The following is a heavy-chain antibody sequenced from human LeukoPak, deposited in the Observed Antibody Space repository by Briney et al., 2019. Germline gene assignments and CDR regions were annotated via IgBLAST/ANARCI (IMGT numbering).Heavy chain of an antibody. CDR1: GGSISSYY. J-gene: IGHJ4*02. CDR3: ARHAYCSGGSCLAAIDY. Sequence: SETLSLTCTVSGGSISSYYWSWIRQPPGKGLEWIGYIYYSGSTNYNPSLKSRVTISVDTSKNQFSLKLSSVTAADTAVYYCARHAYCSGGSCLAAIDYWGQGTLVTVSS. D-gene: IGHD2-15*01. V-gene: IGHV4-59*08. CDR2: IYYSGST.